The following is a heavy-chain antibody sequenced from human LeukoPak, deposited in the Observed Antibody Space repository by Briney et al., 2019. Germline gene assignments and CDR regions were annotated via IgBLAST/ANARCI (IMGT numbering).Heavy chain of an antibody. D-gene: IGHD2/OR15-2a*01. CDR1: GFTFSSYA. J-gene: IGHJ6*02. V-gene: IGHV3-30*04. CDR2: ISYDGRNK. CDR3: ARPASFTTLSFGMDV. Sequence: GRSLRLSCAASGFTFSSYAMHWVRQAPGKGLEWVAVISYDGRNKYYADSVKGRFTISRDNSKNTLYLQMNSLRAEDTAVYYCARPASFTTLSFGMDVWGQGTTVTVSS.